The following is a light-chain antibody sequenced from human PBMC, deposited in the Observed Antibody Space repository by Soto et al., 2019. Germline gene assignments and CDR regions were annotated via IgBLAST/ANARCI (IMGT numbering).Light chain of an antibody. CDR3: QQYGSSLYT. CDR1: QSVSSSY. Sequence: EIVLTQSPGTLSLSPGERATLSCRASQSVSSSYLAWYQQKPGQAPRLLIYGASSRATGIPDRFSGSGSGTDFTLTISRLEPEDFAVYYCQQYGSSLYTFGQGTQLEIK. V-gene: IGKV3-20*01. CDR2: GAS. J-gene: IGKJ2*01.